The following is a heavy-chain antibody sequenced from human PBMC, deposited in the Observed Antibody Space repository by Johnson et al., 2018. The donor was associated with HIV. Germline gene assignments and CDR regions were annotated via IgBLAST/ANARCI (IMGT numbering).Heavy chain of an antibody. J-gene: IGHJ3*02. Sequence: EKLVESGGGLVQPGGSLRLSCAASGFIATSNYMTWVRQAPGKGLEWVSVIYGSNSPYYADPVKGRFTISRDKSKNTLSLQMNSLRAEDTAVYYCAREGVVGVKDGLIWGQGTMVTVSS. CDR2: IYGSNSP. V-gene: IGHV3-66*01. CDR3: AREGVVGVKDGLI. CDR1: GFIATSNY. D-gene: IGHD1-26*01.